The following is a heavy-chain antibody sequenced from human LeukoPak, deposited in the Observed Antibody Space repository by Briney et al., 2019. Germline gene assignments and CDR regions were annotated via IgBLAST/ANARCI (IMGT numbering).Heavy chain of an antibody. CDR2: IYHSGTS. CDR1: LSSISRSSYY. D-gene: IGHD2-2*01. CDR3: ARQVCSSISCYVDY. J-gene: IGHJ4*02. Sequence: SETLSLTCTVSLSSISRSSYYWFGIRQPPGKGLEWIGMIYHSGTSYYNASLKSRVSISVDTYKTQFSLKMSSVTAADTDVYDCARQVCSSISCYVDYWGQRTLVTVSS. V-gene: IGHV4-39*01.